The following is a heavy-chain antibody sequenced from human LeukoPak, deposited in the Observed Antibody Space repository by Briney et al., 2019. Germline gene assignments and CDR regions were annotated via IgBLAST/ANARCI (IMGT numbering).Heavy chain of an antibody. CDR2: IYHSGST. J-gene: IGHJ4*02. V-gene: IGHV4-38-2*02. CDR3: ARVLNELLFDY. D-gene: IGHD1-26*01. Sequence: SETLSLTCTVSGYSISSGYYWGWIRQPPGKGLEWIGSIYHSGSTYYNPSLKSRVTISVDTSKNQFSLKLSSVTAADTAVYYCARVLNELLFDYWGQGTLVTVSS. CDR1: GYSISSGYY.